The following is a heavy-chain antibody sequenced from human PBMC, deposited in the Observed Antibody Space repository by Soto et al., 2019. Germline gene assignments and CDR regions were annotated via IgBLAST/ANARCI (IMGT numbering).Heavy chain of an antibody. J-gene: IGHJ5*02. Sequence: QVQLQESGPGLVKPSGTLSLTCAVSGGSISSSNWWSWVRQPPGKGLEWIGEIYHSGSTNYNPSLKSRVTISVDKSKSQFSLKLSSVTAVDTAVYYCARDLGSDTAMVSWFDPWGQGTLVPVSS. CDR3: ARDLGSDTAMVSWFDP. CDR1: GGSISSSNW. V-gene: IGHV4-4*02. D-gene: IGHD5-18*01. CDR2: IYHSGST.